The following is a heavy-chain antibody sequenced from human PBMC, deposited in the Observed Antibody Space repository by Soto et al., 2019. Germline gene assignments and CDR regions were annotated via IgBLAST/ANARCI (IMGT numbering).Heavy chain of an antibody. CDR1: SVSFTGYY. CDR2: INHXGST. V-gene: IGHV4-34*01. CDR3: ARGWGSGVFDY. D-gene: IGHD6-19*01. Sequence: PXXTLSLTCAVFSVSFTGYYWNWIRQPQGKGLEWIGAINHXGSTKYKTSIRXXVTISLDXXKNKFSLKLSSVTDAETAVYYCARGWGSGVFDYWGQGTLVTSPQ. J-gene: IGHJ4*02.